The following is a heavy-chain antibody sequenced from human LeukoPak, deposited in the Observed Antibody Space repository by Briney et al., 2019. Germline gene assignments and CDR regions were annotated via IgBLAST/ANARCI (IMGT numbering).Heavy chain of an antibody. V-gene: IGHV1-8*01. D-gene: IGHD2-15*01. CDR1: GYTFTNYD. CDR2: MNPKSGNT. Sequence: ASVKVSCKASGYTFTNYDINWVRQATGQGPEWMGWMNPKSGNTGYAQKFQGRVTMTRNTSISTAYMELSSLRSDDTAVYYCARDQDIVVVVAALRQREMGGFDPWGQGALVTVSS. CDR3: ARDQDIVVVVAALRQREMGGFDP. J-gene: IGHJ5*02.